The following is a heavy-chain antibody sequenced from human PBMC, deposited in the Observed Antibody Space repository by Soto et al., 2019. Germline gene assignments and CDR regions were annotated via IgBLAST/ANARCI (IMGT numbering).Heavy chain of an antibody. CDR2: INHSGST. CDR1: GGSFSGYY. Sequence: SETLSLTCAVYGGSFSGYYWSWIRQPPGKGLEWIGEINHSGSTNYNPSLKSRVTISVDTSKNQFSLKLSSVTAADTAVYYCVRAVAGYFDYWGQGTLVTVSS. J-gene: IGHJ4*02. CDR3: VRAVAGYFDY. D-gene: IGHD6-19*01. V-gene: IGHV4-34*01.